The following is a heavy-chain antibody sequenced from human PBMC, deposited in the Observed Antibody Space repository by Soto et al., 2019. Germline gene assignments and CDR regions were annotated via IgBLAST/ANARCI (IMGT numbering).Heavy chain of an antibody. Sequence: QVQLQESGPGLVKPSQTLSLTCTVSGGSISSGDYYWSWIRQPPGKGLEWIGYIYYSESTHYNPSLKSRVTTSVGTSKNHFSLMLSSVTAADTAVYYCARERPDGARLDPWGQGTLVTVSS. CDR2: IYYSEST. CDR3: ARERPDGARLDP. CDR1: GGSISSGDYY. V-gene: IGHV4-30-4*01. D-gene: IGHD6-6*01. J-gene: IGHJ5*02.